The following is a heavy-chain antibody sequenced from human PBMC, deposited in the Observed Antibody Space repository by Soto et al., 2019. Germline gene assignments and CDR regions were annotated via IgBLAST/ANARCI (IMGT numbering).Heavy chain of an antibody. D-gene: IGHD2-2*02. V-gene: IGHV3-48*03. CDR1: GFGFSNYE. CDR2: ITSSGGAT. Sequence: EVQLVESGGGLVQPGGSLRLSCAASGFGFSNYEMNWVRQAPGKGLEWVSYITSSGGATMYADSVKGRFTISRDNAKDSLCLQMKSLRVEDTAVYYCARGDCKTSCYIGFWGQGALVTVSS. J-gene: IGHJ4*02. CDR3: ARGDCKTSCYIGF.